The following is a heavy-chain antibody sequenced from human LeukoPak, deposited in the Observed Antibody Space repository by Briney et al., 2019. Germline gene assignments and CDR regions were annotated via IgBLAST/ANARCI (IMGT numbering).Heavy chain of an antibody. CDR2: INPNSGGT. D-gene: IGHD2-2*01. V-gene: IGHV1-8*02. J-gene: IGHJ5*02. CDR3: ARGLRGQLLFQGYWFDP. CDR1: GGTFSSYA. Sequence: ASVKVSCKASGGTFSSYAISWVRQAPGQGLEWMGWINPNSGGTNYAQKFQGRVTMTRNTSISTAYMELSSLRSEDTAVYYCARGLRGQLLFQGYWFDPWGQGTLVTVSS.